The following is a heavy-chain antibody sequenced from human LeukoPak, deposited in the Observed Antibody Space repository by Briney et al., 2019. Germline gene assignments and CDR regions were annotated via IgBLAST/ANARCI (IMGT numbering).Heavy chain of an antibody. CDR2: ISSGGST. V-gene: IGHV3-53*01. J-gene: IGHJ4*02. CDR1: GFTVSSNY. CDR3: ARNYYDILTGVRN. D-gene: IGHD3-9*01. Sequence: GGSLRLSCAASGFTVSSNYMSWIRQAPGKGLEWVSVISSGGSTYYADSVKGRFTISRDNSKNTLYLQMNSLRAEDTAVYYCARNYYDILTGVRNWGQGTLVTVSS.